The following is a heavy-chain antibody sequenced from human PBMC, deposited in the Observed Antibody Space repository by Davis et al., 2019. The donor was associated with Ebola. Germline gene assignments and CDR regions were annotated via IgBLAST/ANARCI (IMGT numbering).Heavy chain of an antibody. Sequence: MPGGSLRLSCAVYGGSFSDYYWSWIRQPPEKGLDWIGEINPSGSTNYNPSLKSRVIISVDTSKNQFSLKLSSVTAADTAVYYCARTTRGTRGSGWFLDSWGQGTRITVSS. J-gene: IGHJ4*02. D-gene: IGHD6-19*01. CDR1: GGSFSDYY. CDR3: ARTTRGTRGSGWFLDS. V-gene: IGHV4-34*01. CDR2: INPSGST.